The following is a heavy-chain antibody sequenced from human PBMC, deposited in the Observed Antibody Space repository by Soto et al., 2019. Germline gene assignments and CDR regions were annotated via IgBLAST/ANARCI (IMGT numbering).Heavy chain of an antibody. CDR1: GGSFSGYY. J-gene: IGHJ6*02. Sequence: SETLSLTCAVYGGSFSGYYWSWIRQPPGKGLEWIGNIYHSGRTYYNPSLNSRVTISVDTSKNQFSLKLSSVTAADTAVYYCARDGGRYYAMDVWGQGITVTVSS. D-gene: IGHD3-3*01. V-gene: IGHV4-34*01. CDR2: IYHSGRT. CDR3: ARDGGRYYAMDV.